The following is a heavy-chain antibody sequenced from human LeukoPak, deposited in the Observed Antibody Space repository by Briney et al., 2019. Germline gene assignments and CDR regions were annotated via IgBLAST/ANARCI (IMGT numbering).Heavy chain of an antibody. CDR3: ARDGLDAFDI. CDR2: ISSSGSTI. V-gene: IGHV3-48*03. CDR1: GFTFSSYE. J-gene: IGHJ3*02. Sequence: GGSLRLSCAASGFTFSSYEMNWVHQAPGKGLEWVSYISSSGSTIYYADSVKGRFTISRDNAKNSLYLQMNSLRAEDTAVYYCARDGLDAFDIWGQGTMVTVSS.